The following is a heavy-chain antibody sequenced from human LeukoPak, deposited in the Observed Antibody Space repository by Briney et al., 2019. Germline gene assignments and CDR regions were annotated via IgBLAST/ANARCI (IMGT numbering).Heavy chain of an antibody. CDR1: GFTLSSYG. CDR3: AKSKIVVVPAADY. CDR2: IRYDGSNK. D-gene: IGHD2-2*01. V-gene: IGHV3-30*02. Sequence: GSLRLSCAASGFTLSSYGMHWVRQAPGKGLEWVAFIRYDGSNKYYADSVKGRFTISRDNSKNTLYLQMNSLRAEDTAVYYCAKSKIVVVPAADYWGQGTLVTVSS. J-gene: IGHJ4*02.